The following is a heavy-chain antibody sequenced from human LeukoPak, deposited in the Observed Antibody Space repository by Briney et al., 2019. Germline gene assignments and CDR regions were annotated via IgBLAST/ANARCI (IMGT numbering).Heavy chain of an antibody. Sequence: PSETLSLTCTVSGYSINSGHYWGWIRQPPGKRLEWIGSIYYSGNTYYNPTLKSRITISVDTSKNQFSLNLTSVTAADAAVYYCARYGDGDNFDYWGQGTLVTVSS. D-gene: IGHD4-17*01. CDR2: IYYSGNT. V-gene: IGHV4-38-2*02. CDR1: GYSINSGHY. CDR3: ARYGDGDNFDY. J-gene: IGHJ4*02.